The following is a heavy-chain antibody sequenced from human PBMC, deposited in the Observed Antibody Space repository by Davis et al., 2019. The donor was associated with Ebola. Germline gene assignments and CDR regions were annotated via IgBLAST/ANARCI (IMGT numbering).Heavy chain of an antibody. Sequence: AASVKVSCKASGYTFSSYGISWVRQAPGQGLEWMGWINPYIGNTSYAQSLQGRVTMTTETSTGTAYMELRSLTSDDTAVYYCARDFYDSTDYPSRYFDVWGPGTLVTVSS. J-gene: IGHJ2*01. D-gene: IGHD3-22*01. CDR2: INPYIGNT. CDR3: ARDFYDSTDYPSRYFDV. CDR1: GYTFSSYG. V-gene: IGHV1-18*01.